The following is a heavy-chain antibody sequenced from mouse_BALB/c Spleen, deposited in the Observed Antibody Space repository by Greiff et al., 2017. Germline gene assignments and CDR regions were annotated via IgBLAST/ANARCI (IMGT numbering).Heavy chain of an antibody. V-gene: IGHV5-6-5*01. J-gene: IGHJ3*01. CDR1: GFTFSSYA. CDR3: AREDGVAFAY. Sequence: EVMLVESGGGLVKPGGSLKLSCAASGFTFSSYAMSWVRQTPEKRLEWVASISSGGSTYYPDSVKGRFTISRDNARNILYLQMCSLRSEDTAMYYCAREDGVAFAYWGQGTLVTVSA. D-gene: IGHD2-3*01. CDR2: ISSGGST.